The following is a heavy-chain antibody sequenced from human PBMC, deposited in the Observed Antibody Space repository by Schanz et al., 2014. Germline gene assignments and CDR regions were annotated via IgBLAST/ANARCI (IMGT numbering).Heavy chain of an antibody. Sequence: EVQLLESGGGLVQPGGSLRLSCIGSGFTFRSYALGWVRQAPGKGLEWVSSINSRSNFIYYADSVKGRFTISRDNAKNSLYLQMNSLRAEDTAVYYCAGAVATIRADSFDIWGQGTMVAVSP. D-gene: IGHD5-12*01. CDR3: AGAVATIRADSFDI. CDR1: GFTFRSYA. J-gene: IGHJ3*02. V-gene: IGHV3-21*02. CDR2: INSRSNFI.